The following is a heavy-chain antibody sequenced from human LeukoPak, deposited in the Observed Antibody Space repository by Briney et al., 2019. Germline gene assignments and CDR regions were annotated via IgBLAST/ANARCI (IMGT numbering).Heavy chain of an antibody. V-gene: IGHV3-48*01. Sequence: PGGSLRLSCAASGFTFSTYNMNWVRQAPGKGLEWISYIGSTGTAIYYADSVKGRFTISRDNAKNSLYLQINSLRTEDTAVYYCARDWWIDRVRIAFDIWGQGTMVTVSS. CDR2: IGSTGTAI. CDR3: ARDWWIDRVRIAFDI. D-gene: IGHD5-12*01. J-gene: IGHJ3*02. CDR1: GFTFSTYN.